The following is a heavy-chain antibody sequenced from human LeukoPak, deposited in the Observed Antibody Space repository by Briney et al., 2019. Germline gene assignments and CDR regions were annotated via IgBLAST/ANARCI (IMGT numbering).Heavy chain of an antibody. CDR1: GVSFNDYY. CDR3: TRMTTGHDY. D-gene: IGHD4-17*01. CDR2: INHSGYT. J-gene: IGHJ4*02. Sequence: SETLSLTCAVSGVSFNDYYWSWVRQTPGKGLEWIGEINHSGYTNDSPSLKSRVTLSIDTSRKQFTLNLRSVTVADTGIYYWTRMTTGHDYWGQGTLVTVSS. V-gene: IGHV4-34*01.